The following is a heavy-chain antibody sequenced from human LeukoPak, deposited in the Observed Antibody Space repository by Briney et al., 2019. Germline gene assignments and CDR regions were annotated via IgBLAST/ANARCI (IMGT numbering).Heavy chain of an antibody. CDR3: ARSRRYSSSSDY. CDR2: MNPNSGNT. J-gene: IGHJ4*02. V-gene: IGHV1-8*01. Sequence: ASVKVSCKASGYTFTSYDINWVRQATGQGLEWMGWMNPNSGNTGYAQKFQGRVTMTRNTSISTAYMELSSLRSEDTAVYYCARSRRYSSSSDYWGQGTLVTVFS. CDR1: GYTFTSYD. D-gene: IGHD6-6*01.